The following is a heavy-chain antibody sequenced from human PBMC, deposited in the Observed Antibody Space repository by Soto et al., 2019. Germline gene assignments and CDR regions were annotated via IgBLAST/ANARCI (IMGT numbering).Heavy chain of an antibody. V-gene: IGHV1-2*02. CDR3: MRGGWADSPIVF. CDR1: GYTFSAYY. J-gene: IGHJ4*02. Sequence: ASVKVSCKTSGYTFSAYYVHWARRAPGRGFQWLGWINPSNEITTFSEFFQGRITMTRDTSTNTVHMELNMLTSDDTAVYYCMRGGWADSPIVFWGQGTPVTVSS. D-gene: IGHD1-26*01. CDR2: INPSNEIT.